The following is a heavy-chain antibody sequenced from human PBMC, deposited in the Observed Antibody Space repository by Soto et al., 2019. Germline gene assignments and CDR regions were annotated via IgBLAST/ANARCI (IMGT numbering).Heavy chain of an antibody. J-gene: IGHJ6*02. V-gene: IGHV5-10-1*01. D-gene: IGHD6-6*01. Sequence: GESLKSSCKGSGYSFTSYWISWVRQMPGKGLEWMGRIDPSDSYTNYSPSFQGHVTISADKSISTAYLQWSSLKASDTAMYYCARAARPDTPTVEDVWGQGTTVTVSS. CDR3: ARAARPDTPTVEDV. CDR1: GYSFTSYW. CDR2: IDPSDSYT.